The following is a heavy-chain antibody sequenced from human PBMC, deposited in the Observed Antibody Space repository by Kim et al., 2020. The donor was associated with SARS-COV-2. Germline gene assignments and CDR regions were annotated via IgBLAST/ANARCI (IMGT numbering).Heavy chain of an antibody. J-gene: IGHJ4*02. CDR2: LSPDGTHA. V-gene: IGHV3-30*18. CDR1: GFTFSTHV. Sequence: GGSLRLSCSASGFTFSTHVMRWVRQAPGKGLEWVASLSPDGTHAYYADSVKGRFTISRDNSKNTLFLQMNSLSAEDTAVYYCAKDLTNNWSFDYWGQGTLVTVSS. CDR3: AKDLTNNWSFDY.